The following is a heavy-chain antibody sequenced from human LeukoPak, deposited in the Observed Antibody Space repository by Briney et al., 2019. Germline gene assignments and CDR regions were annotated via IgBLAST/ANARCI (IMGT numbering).Heavy chain of an antibody. CDR2: IYYSAST. J-gene: IGHJ4*02. V-gene: IGHV4-59*01. Sequence: SETLSLTCTVSGGSISSYYWSWIRQPPGKGLEWIGYIYYSASTNYNPSLKSRVTISVVTSKNQFSLKLSSVTAADTAVYYWAGIVGAPLWYCDYWGQGTLVTVSS. CDR1: GGSISSYY. D-gene: IGHD1-26*01. CDR3: AGIVGAPLWYCDY.